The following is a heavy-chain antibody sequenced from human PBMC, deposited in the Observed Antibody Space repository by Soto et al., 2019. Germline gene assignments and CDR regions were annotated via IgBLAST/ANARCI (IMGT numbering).Heavy chain of an antibody. Sequence: GGSLRLSCAASGFTFSSYAMSWVRQAPGKGLEWVSAISGSGGSTYYADSVKGRFTISRDNSKNTLYLQMNSLRAEDTAVYYCANAGVVVPAAIVEFGYWGQGTLVTVSS. J-gene: IGHJ4*02. V-gene: IGHV3-23*01. CDR1: GFTFSSYA. CDR3: ANAGVVVPAAIVEFGY. CDR2: ISGSGGST. D-gene: IGHD2-2*01.